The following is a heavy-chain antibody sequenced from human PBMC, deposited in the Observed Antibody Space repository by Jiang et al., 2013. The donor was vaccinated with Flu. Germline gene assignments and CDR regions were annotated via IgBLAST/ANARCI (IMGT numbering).Heavy chain of an antibody. J-gene: IGHJ5*02. CDR2: IYYSGST. CDR1: GGSISSSSYY. D-gene: IGHD2-8*01. CDR3: ATQDTGNGWFDP. V-gene: IGHV4-39*01. Sequence: PSETLSLTCTVSGGSISSSSYYWGWIRQPPGKGLEWIGSIYYSGSTYYNPSLKSRVTISVDTSKNQFSLKLSSVTAADTAVYYCATQDTGNGWFDPWGQGTLVTVSS.